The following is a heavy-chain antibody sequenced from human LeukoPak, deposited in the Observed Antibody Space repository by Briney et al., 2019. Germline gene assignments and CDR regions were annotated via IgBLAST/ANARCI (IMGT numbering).Heavy chain of an antibody. J-gene: IGHJ4*02. Sequence: PSQTLSLTCTVSGGSISRGGYYWSWIRQPPGKGLEWIGEINHSGSTNYNPSLKSRVTISVDTSKNQFSLKLSSVTAADTAVYYCAVKVIAAAGTHDYWGQGTLVTVSS. CDR3: AVKVIAAAGTHDY. CDR2: INHSGST. V-gene: IGHV4-30-2*01. CDR1: GGSISRGGYY. D-gene: IGHD6-13*01.